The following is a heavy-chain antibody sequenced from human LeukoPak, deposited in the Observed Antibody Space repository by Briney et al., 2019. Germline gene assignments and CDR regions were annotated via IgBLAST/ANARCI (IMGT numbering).Heavy chain of an antibody. V-gene: IGHV3-30*02. CDR1: GFTFSSYG. Sequence: PGGSLGLSCAASGFTFSSYGMHWVRQAPGKGLEWVAVIWYDGSNKYYADSVKGRFTISRDNSKNTLYLQMNSLRAEDTAVYYCAKDANWTATYYWGQGTLVTVSS. J-gene: IGHJ4*02. CDR3: AKDANWTATYY. CDR2: IWYDGSNK. D-gene: IGHD1-1*01.